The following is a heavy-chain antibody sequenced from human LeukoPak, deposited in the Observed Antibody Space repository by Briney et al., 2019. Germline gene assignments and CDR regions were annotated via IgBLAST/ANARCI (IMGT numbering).Heavy chain of an antibody. CDR1: GGSISSYY. D-gene: IGHD2-2*01. CDR2: IYYSGST. J-gene: IGHJ6*03. Sequence: PSETLSLTCTVSGGSISSYYWSWIRQPPGKGLEWIGYIYYSGSTNYNPSLKSRVTISVDTSKNQFSLKLSSVTAADTAVYYCARGPGIVVVPAATDYYYYYKDVWGKGTTVTVSS. CDR3: ARGPGIVVVPAATDYYYYYKDV. V-gene: IGHV4-59*12.